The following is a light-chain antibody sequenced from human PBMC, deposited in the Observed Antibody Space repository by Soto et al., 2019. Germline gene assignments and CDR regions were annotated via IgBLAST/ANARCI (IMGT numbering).Light chain of an antibody. CDR1: QNINTW. CDR2: KAS. Sequence: DVRMTQSPSSLSSSVGYIVTITCGASQNINTWLAWYQQKPGKAPNLLIYKASTLESGVPPRFNGSGSGTEFTLTISSLQPADFATYYCQQYNSYWTFGPGTKVDIK. V-gene: IGKV1-5*03. CDR3: QQYNSYWT. J-gene: IGKJ1*01.